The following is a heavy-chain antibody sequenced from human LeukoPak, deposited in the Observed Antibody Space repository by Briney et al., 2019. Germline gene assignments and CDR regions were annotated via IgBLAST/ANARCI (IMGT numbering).Heavy chain of an antibody. D-gene: IGHD3-10*01. Sequence: ASVKVSCKASGYTFTVYYMHWVRQAPGQGLEWMGWINPNSGGTNYAQKFQGRVTMTRDTSISTAYMELRSLRSDDTAVYYCARDRTGHYYGSTFDYWGQGTLVTVSS. V-gene: IGHV1-2*02. J-gene: IGHJ4*02. CDR2: INPNSGGT. CDR3: ARDRTGHYYGSTFDY. CDR1: GYTFTVYY.